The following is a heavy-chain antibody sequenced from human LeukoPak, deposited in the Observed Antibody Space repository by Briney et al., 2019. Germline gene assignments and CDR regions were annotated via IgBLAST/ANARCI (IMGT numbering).Heavy chain of an antibody. D-gene: IGHD3-10*01. J-gene: IGHJ4*02. CDR3: ARVRWFGELSSFSLDY. CDR1: GYTFTSYG. Sequence: GASVTVSCKASGYTFTSYGISWVRQAPGQGLEWMGWISAYNGNTNYAQKLQGRVTMTTDTSTSTAYMELSRLRSDDTAVYYCARVRWFGELSSFSLDYWGQGTLVTVSS. CDR2: ISAYNGNT. V-gene: IGHV1-18*01.